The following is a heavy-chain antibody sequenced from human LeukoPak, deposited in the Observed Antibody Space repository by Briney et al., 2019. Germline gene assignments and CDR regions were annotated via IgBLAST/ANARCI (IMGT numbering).Heavy chain of an antibody. Sequence: ASVKVSCKASGYTFTGYYMHWVRQAPGQGLEWMGWINPNSGGTNYAQKFQGRVTMTRDTSISTAYMELSRLRSDDTAVYYCARDRPRWGSPLPIDYWGQGTLVTVSS. CDR2: INPNSGGT. CDR1: GYTFTGYY. J-gene: IGHJ4*02. CDR3: ARDRPRWGSPLPIDY. V-gene: IGHV1-2*02. D-gene: IGHD3-16*01.